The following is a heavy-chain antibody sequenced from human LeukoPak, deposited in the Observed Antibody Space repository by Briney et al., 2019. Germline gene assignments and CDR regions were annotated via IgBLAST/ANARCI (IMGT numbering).Heavy chain of an antibody. CDR3: AKDVGGNAPRAFDI. J-gene: IGHJ3*02. V-gene: IGHV3-43*02. CDR2: ISGDGGST. CDR1: GFTFDDYA. D-gene: IGHD4-23*01. Sequence: PGGSLRLSCAASGFTFDDYAMHWVRQAPGKGLEWVSLISGDGGSTYYADSVKGRFTISRDNSKNSLYLQMNSLRTEDTALYYCAKDVGGNAPRAFDIWGQGPMVTVSS.